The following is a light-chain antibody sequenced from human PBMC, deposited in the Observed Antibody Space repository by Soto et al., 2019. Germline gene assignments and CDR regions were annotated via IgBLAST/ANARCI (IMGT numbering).Light chain of an antibody. CDR3: QQHSHWPPWT. CDR2: GAS. Sequence: EVVLTQSPATLSLSPGERATLSCRASENVRTFVDWYQQKPGQAPRLLIYGASNRATGIPARFSGSGSGTDFTLTISALEPEDFAVYYCQQHSHWPPWTVGQGTRVEIQ. J-gene: IGKJ1*01. CDR1: ENVRTF. V-gene: IGKV3-11*01.